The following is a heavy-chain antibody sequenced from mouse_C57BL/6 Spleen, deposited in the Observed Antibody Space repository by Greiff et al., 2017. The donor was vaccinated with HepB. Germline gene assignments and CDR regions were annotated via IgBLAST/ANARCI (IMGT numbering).Heavy chain of an antibody. CDR2: IDPETGGT. CDR1: GYTFTDYE. CDR3: TGYYGPYYLDY. V-gene: IGHV1-15*01. J-gene: IGHJ2*01. Sequence: VQLQESGAELVRPGASVTLSCKASGYTFTDYEMHWVKQTPVHGLEWIGAIDPETGGTAYNQKFKGKAILTADKSSSTAYMELRSLTSEDSAVYYCTGYYGPYYLDYWGQGTTLTVSS. D-gene: IGHD1-1*01.